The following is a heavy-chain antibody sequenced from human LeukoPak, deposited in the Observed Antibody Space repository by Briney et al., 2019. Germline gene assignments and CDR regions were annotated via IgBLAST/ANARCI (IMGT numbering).Heavy chain of an antibody. J-gene: IGHJ4*02. V-gene: IGHV3-23*01. CDR1: GFTFSSYA. CDR2: ISGSGGST. Sequence: GGSLRLSCAASGFTFSSYAMSWVRQAPGKGLEWVSAISGSGGSTYYADSVKGRFTISRDNSKNTLYLQMNSLRAEDTAVYYCARISQQLVSKFDYWGQGTLVTVSS. D-gene: IGHD6-13*01. CDR3: ARISQQLVSKFDY.